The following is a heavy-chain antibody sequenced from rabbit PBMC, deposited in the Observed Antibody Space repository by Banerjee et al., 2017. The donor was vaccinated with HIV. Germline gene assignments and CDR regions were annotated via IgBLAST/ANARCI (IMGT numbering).Heavy chain of an antibody. Sequence: QEQLVESGGGLVQPEGSLTLTCTASGFSFSTNNNMCWVRQAPGKGLEWIACIYAGSAGNTYYASWAKGRFTGSKTSSTTVTLQMTSLTAADTATYFCARIPYGSDDGYLNLWGPGTLVTVS. V-gene: IGHV1S45*01. J-gene: IGHJ4*01. CDR3: ARIPYGSDDGYLNL. CDR1: GFSFSTNNN. D-gene: IGHD5-1*01. CDR2: IYAGSAGNT.